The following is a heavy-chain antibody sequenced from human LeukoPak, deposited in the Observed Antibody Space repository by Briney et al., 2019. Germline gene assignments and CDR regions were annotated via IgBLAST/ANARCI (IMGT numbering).Heavy chain of an antibody. D-gene: IGHD1-1*01. CDR2: ISYDGSNK. J-gene: IGHJ4*02. V-gene: IGHV3-30*04. CDR3: ARRANGLDY. CDR1: GFTFSSYA. Sequence: GGSLRLSCAASGFTFSSYAMHWVRQAPGKGLEWVAVISYDGSNKYYADSVKGRFTISRDNSNNTLYLQMNSLRAEDTAVYYWARRANGLDYWGQGTLVTVSS.